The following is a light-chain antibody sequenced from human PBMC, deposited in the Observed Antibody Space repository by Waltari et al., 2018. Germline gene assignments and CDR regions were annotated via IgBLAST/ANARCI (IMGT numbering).Light chain of an antibody. V-gene: IGKV2-28*01. Sequence: DIVMTQSPLSLPVTPGDPASISCRSSQSLLHSNGYNYLDWYLQKPGQSPQLRIYLGSNRASGVPDRCRGSGSGTDFTLKISRVEAEDVGVYYCMQALQTPGFGQGTKVEIK. CDR2: LGS. CDR1: QSLLHSNGYNY. J-gene: IGKJ1*01. CDR3: MQALQTPG.